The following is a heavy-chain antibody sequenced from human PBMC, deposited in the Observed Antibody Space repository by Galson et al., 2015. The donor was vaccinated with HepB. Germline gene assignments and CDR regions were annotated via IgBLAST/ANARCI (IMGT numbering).Heavy chain of an antibody. D-gene: IGHD3-16*02. J-gene: IGHJ6*03. CDR3: TRPAHLGELSSRAPYYYYYYMDV. V-gene: IGHV3-73*01. CDR1: GFTFSGSA. Sequence: SLRLSCAASGFTFSGSAMHWVRQASGKGLEWVGRIRSKANSYATAYAASVKGRFTISRDGSKNTAYLQMNSLKTEDTAVYYCTRPAHLGELSSRAPYYYYYYMDVWGKGTTVTVSS. CDR2: IRSKANSYAT.